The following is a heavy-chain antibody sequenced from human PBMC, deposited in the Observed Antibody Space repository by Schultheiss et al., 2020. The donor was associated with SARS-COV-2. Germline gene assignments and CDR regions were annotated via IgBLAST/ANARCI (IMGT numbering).Heavy chain of an antibody. CDR3: AKEVTTPYYYYYYMDV. D-gene: IGHD4-11*01. CDR1: GFTFSSYA. J-gene: IGHJ6*03. Sequence: GESLKISCAASGFTFSSYAMHWVRQAPGKGLEWVAVISYDGSNKYYADSVKGRFTISRDNSKNTLYLQMNSLRAEDTAVYYCAKEVTTPYYYYYYMDVWGKGTTVTVSS. V-gene: IGHV3-30*01. CDR2: ISYDGSNK.